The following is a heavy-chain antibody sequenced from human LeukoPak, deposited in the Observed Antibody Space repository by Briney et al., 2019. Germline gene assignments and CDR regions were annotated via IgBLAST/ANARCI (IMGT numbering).Heavy chain of an antibody. Sequence: GGSLRLSCAASGFSVNNKYMSWVRQAPGKGLEWVSIIYSGGTTFYADSVKGRFTISRDNSKNTLYLQMNSLRAEDTAVYYCAKSANSGSYYRGYFDYWGQGTLVTVSS. CDR1: GFSVNNKY. J-gene: IGHJ4*02. V-gene: IGHV3-53*01. D-gene: IGHD3-10*01. CDR2: IYSGGTT. CDR3: AKSANSGSYYRGYFDY.